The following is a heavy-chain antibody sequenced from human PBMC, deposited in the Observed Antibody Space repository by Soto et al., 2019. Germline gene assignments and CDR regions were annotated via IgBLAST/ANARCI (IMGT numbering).Heavy chain of an antibody. CDR1: GFTFSSYG. CDR3: AKAALPLNYYYYMDV. J-gene: IGHJ6*03. Sequence: QVQLVESGGGVVQPGRSLRLSCAASGFTFSSYGMHWVRQAPGKGLEWVAVISYDGSNKYYADSVKGRFTISRDNSKNTLYLQMNSLRAEDTAVYYCAKAALPLNYYYYMDVWGKGTTVAVSS. V-gene: IGHV3-30*18. CDR2: ISYDGSNK.